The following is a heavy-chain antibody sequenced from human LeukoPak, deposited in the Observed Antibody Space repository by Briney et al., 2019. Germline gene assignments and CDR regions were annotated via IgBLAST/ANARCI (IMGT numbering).Heavy chain of an antibody. Sequence: GGSLRLSCTASGFTFNTYAMHWVRQAPGKGLEGVAVISYDGSKKYADSVKGRFTISRDNSKNTLYLQMNSLRTDDTAVYYCATHLGSSFGCFDYWGQGTRVTVSS. CDR2: ISYDGSKK. J-gene: IGHJ4*02. CDR1: GFTFNTYA. CDR3: ATHLGSSFGCFDY. D-gene: IGHD3-10*01. V-gene: IGHV3-30*19.